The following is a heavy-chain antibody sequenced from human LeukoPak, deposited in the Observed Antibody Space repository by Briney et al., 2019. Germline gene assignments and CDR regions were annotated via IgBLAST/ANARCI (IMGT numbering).Heavy chain of an antibody. Sequence: GASVKVSCKASGGTFSSFAISWVRQAPGQGLEWMGGIIPIFGTANYAQKFQGRVTITADESTSTAYMELSGLRSEDTAVYYCTTRGEVTSYYYYYMDVWGKGTTVTVS. V-gene: IGHV1-69*13. CDR2: IIPIFGTA. D-gene: IGHD3-3*01. J-gene: IGHJ6*03. CDR3: TTRGEVTSYYYYYMDV. CDR1: GGTFSSFA.